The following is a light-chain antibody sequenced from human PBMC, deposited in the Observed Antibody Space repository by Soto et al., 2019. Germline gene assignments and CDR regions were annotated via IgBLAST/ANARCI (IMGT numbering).Light chain of an antibody. CDR1: QSVSSNY. Sequence: EIVLTQSPGTLSLPPGERATLSCRARQSVSSNYLAWYQHKPGQAPRLLIYGASIRATGIPDRFSGSGSGTDFTLTISRLEPEDFAVYYCLRYGGSPGTFGQGTKLEIK. CDR3: LRYGGSPGT. J-gene: IGKJ2*01. CDR2: GAS. V-gene: IGKV3-20*01.